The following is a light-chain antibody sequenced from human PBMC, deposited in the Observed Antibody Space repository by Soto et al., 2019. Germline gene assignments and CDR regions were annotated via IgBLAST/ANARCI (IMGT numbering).Light chain of an antibody. CDR1: QDISNY. J-gene: IGKJ1*01. V-gene: IGKV1-17*03. CDR2: AAS. Sequence: DIQMTQSPSSLSASVGDRVTITCQASQDISNYLAWFQLKPGKVPKRLMYAASTLQSGVPSRFSGSGSGTEFTLTISSLQPEDFATYYCLRHDLYPWTFGQGTKGGYQ. CDR3: LRHDLYPWT.